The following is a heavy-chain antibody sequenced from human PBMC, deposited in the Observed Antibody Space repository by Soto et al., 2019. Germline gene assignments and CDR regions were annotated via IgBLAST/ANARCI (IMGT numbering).Heavy chain of an antibody. J-gene: IGHJ4*02. D-gene: IGHD1-26*01. CDR2: ISAYNGNT. V-gene: IGHV1-18*01. Sequence: ASVKVSCKASGYTFTSYGISWVRQAPGQGLEWMGWISAYNGNTNYAQKLQGRVTMTTDTSTSTAYVELRSLRSDDTAVYYCARDAAIVGATNEYYFDYWGQGTLVTVSS. CDR1: GYTFTSYG. CDR3: ARDAAIVGATNEYYFDY.